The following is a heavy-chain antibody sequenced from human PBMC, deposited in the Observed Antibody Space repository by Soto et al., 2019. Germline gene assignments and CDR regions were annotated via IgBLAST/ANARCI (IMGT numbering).Heavy chain of an antibody. CDR1: GYTFTSYG. J-gene: IGHJ5*02. V-gene: IGHV1-18*01. CDR3: ARGPYYDSSGVPPNWFDP. CDR2: ISAYNGNT. D-gene: IGHD3-22*01. Sequence: ASVKVSCKASGYTFTSYGISWVRQAPGQGLEWMGWISAYNGNTNYAQKLQGRVTMTTDTSTSTAYMELRSLRSDDTALYYCARGPYYDSSGVPPNWFDPWGQGTLVTVSS.